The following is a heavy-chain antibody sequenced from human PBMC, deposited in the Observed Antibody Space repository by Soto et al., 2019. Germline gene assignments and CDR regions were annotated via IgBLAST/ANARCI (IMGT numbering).Heavy chain of an antibody. V-gene: IGHV3-15*01. Sequence: GGSLRLSCAASGFTFSNAWMSWVRQAPGKGLEWVGRIKSKTDGGTTDYAAPVKGRFTISRDDSKNTQYLQMNSLKTEDTAVYYCTTDQIPNKFDPWGQGTLVTVSS. CDR2: IKSKTDGGTT. CDR1: GFTFSNAW. CDR3: TTDQIPNKFDP. J-gene: IGHJ5*02.